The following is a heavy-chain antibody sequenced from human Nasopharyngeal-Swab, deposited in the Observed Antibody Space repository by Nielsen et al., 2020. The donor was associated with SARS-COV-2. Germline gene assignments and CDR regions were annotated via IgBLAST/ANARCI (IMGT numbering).Heavy chain of an antibody. CDR2: ISSSSSTI. V-gene: IGHV3-48*04. Sequence: VRQAPGKGLEWVSYISSSSSTIYYADSVKGRFTISRDNAKNSLYLQMNSLRAEDTAVYYCARADSEGPNSETYYYHGMDVWGQGTTVTVSS. J-gene: IGHJ6*02. CDR3: ARADSEGPNSETYYYHGMDV. D-gene: IGHD1-7*01.